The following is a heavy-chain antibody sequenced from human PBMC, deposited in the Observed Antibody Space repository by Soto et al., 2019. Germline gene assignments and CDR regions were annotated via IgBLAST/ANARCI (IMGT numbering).Heavy chain of an antibody. Sequence: SETLSLTCTVSGASISSYFWTWIRQPAGKGLDWIGRISTSGTTNYNSSLKSRVTMSVETSKNHFSLNLSSVTAADTAVYYCAREAGPDRWFDPWSQGTLVTVSS. J-gene: IGHJ5*02. V-gene: IGHV4-4*07. CDR1: GASISSYF. D-gene: IGHD6-19*01. CDR3: AREAGPDRWFDP. CDR2: ISTSGTT.